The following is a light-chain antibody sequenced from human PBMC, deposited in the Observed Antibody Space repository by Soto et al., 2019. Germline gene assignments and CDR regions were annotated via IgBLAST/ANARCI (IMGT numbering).Light chain of an antibody. CDR1: QSVSSSY. J-gene: IGKJ1*01. Sequence: EVVMTQSPATLSVSPGNTVTLSCRASQSVSSSYLAWYQQKPGQAPRLLISDASDRAAGVPVRFSGSGSGTDFTLTISSLEPEDFAVYFCQQRNDWPWTFGQGTKVDI. CDR2: DAS. CDR3: QQRNDWPWT. V-gene: IGKV3D-20*02.